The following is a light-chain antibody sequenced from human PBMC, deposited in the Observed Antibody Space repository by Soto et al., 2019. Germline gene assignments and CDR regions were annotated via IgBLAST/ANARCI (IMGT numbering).Light chain of an antibody. J-gene: IGKJ4*01. V-gene: IGKV3-15*01. CDR2: GAS. CDR1: QSVANN. CDR3: QQYNNWPRA. Sequence: EIMMTQSPATLSVSPGERATLSCRASQSVANNLAWYQQKPGQAPRLLIYGASTRATGIPARFSGSGSETEFTLTISSLQSEDFAVYFCQQYNNWPRAFGGGTRVEIK.